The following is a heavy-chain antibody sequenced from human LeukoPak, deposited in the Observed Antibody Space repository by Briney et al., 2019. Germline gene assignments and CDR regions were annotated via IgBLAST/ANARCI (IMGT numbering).Heavy chain of an antibody. CDR3: AKDRGLSVLRFLEWFDAFDI. J-gene: IGHJ3*02. CDR1: GFTFSSYA. D-gene: IGHD3-3*01. CDR2: ISGSGGST. Sequence: GGSLRLSCAASGFTFSSYAMSWVRQAPGKGLEWVSAISGSGGSTYYADSVKGRFTISRDNSKNTLYLQMNSLRAEDTAVYYCAKDRGLSVLRFLEWFDAFDIWGQGTMVTVSS. V-gene: IGHV3-23*01.